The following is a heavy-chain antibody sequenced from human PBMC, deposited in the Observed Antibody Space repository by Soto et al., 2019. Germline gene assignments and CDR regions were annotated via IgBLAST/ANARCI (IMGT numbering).Heavy chain of an antibody. CDR3: ARDRTGPTYYYDSSGYHWFDP. Sequence: QVQLQESGPGLVKPSQTLSLTCTVSGGPISSGGYYWSWIRQHPGKGLEWIGYIYYSGSTYYNPSLKSRVTISVDTSKNQFSLKLSSVTAADTAVYYCARDRTGPTYYYDSSGYHWFDPWGQGTLVTVSS. D-gene: IGHD3-22*01. CDR1: GGPISSGGYY. CDR2: IYYSGST. V-gene: IGHV4-31*03. J-gene: IGHJ5*02.